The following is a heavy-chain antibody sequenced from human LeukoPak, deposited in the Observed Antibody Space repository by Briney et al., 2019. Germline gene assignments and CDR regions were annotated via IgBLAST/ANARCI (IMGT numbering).Heavy chain of an antibody. V-gene: IGHV1-2*02. J-gene: IGHJ4*02. CDR1: GYTFTGYY. CDR3: ARSVGGDSGAYDY. D-gene: IGHD3-10*01. Sequence: ASVKVSCKASGYTFTGYYMHWVRQAPGQGLEWMGWINPNSGGTNYAQKFQGRVTMTRDTSISTAYMELSRLRSDDTAVYYCARSVGGDSGAYDYWGQGTLVTVSS. CDR2: INPNSGGT.